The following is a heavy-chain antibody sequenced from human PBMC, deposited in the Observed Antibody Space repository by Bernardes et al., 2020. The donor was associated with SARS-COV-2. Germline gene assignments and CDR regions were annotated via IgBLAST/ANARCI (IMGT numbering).Heavy chain of an antibody. Sequence: AAVKDSCKASGYTFTSYGISWVRQAPGQGLEWMGWISAYNGNTNYAQKLQGRVTMTTDTSTSTAYMELRSLRSDDTAVYYCARDRDSSGYYYYYYGMDVWGQGTTVTVSS. V-gene: IGHV1-18*01. D-gene: IGHD3-22*01. CDR3: ARDRDSSGYYYYYYGMDV. CDR2: ISAYNGNT. CDR1: GYTFTSYG. J-gene: IGHJ6*02.